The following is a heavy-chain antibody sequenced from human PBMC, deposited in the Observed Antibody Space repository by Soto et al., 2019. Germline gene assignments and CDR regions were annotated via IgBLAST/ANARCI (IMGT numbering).Heavy chain of an antibody. J-gene: IGHJ4*02. CDR1: GYSFRTYG. CDR2: ISVYNGHT. Sequence: QVPMVQSGTEVEKPGASVKISCQASGYSFRTYGINWVRQAPGQRLEWMGWISVYNGHTYYTEKFQGRVTMTTDTSTNTAYMELRSLRSDDTAVYYCARGRGASSWYETPHYFDYWGQGTLVTVSS. CDR3: ARGRGASSWYETPHYFDY. V-gene: IGHV1-18*01. D-gene: IGHD6-13*01.